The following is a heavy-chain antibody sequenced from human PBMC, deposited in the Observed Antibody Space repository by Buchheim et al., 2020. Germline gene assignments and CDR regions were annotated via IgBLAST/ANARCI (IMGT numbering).Heavy chain of an antibody. D-gene: IGHD4-23*01. CDR3: ARTPAYGGNSNYFDY. V-gene: IGHV3-48*03. CDR1: GFTFSSYE. Sequence: EVQLVESGGGLVQPGGSLRLSCAASGFTFSSYEMNWVRQAPGKGLEWVSYISSSGSTIYYADSVKGRFTISSDHAKNSLYLQMNSLRAEDTAVYYCARTPAYGGNSNYFDYWGQGTL. J-gene: IGHJ4*02. CDR2: ISSSGSTI.